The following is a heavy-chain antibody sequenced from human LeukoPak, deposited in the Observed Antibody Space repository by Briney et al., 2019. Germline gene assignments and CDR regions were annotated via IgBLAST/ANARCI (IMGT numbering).Heavy chain of an antibody. CDR1: GGTFSSYA. D-gene: IGHD2-8*01. J-gene: IGHJ3*02. V-gene: IGHV1-69*04. CDR2: IFPILGIA. CDR3: ARAAIVLMVYASAFDI. Sequence: ASVMVSCKPSGGTFSSYAISWVRPAPGQGLEWMGRIFPILGIANYAQKFQGRVTITADKSTSTAYMELSSLRSHNTAVYYCARAAIVLMVYASAFDIWGQGTMVTVSS.